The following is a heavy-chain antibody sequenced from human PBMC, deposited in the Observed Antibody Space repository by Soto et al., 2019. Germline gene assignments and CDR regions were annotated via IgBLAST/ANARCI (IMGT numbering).Heavy chain of an antibody. Sequence: PGGSLRLSCEVSGFTFSMYSMSWVRQTPGKGLEWVAKIPQDGVDGHYADSVKGRFTISRDNGKNSLYLQMNNLRAEDTAVYYCAKPLVWFGECCMDVWGQGTTVTVSS. D-gene: IGHD3-10*01. J-gene: IGHJ6*02. CDR1: GFTFSMYS. CDR2: IPQDGVDG. CDR3: AKPLVWFGECCMDV. V-gene: IGHV3-7*03.